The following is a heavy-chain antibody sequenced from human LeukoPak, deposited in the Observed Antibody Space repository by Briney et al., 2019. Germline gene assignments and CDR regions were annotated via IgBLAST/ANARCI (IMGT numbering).Heavy chain of an antibody. CDR2: VSGSGGST. CDR3: ARAGSWSSRPYFDY. V-gene: IGHV3-23*01. Sequence: GGSLRLSCAASGFSFSSYVMSWVRQAPGKGLEWVSAVSGSGGSTYSADSVKGRFTISRDNSKNMVYLQTSSLRAEDTAVYYCARAGSWSSRPYFDYWGQGILVSVSS. CDR1: GFSFSSYV. J-gene: IGHJ4*02. D-gene: IGHD1-26*01.